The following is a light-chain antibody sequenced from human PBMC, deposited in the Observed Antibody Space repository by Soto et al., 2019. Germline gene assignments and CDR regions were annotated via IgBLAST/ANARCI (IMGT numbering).Light chain of an antibody. V-gene: IGKV3-15*01. J-gene: IGKJ1*01. CDR2: GAS. CDR1: QSVSSN. CDR3: QQYNNRRA. Sequence: EIVMTQSPATLSVSPGERATLSCRASQSVSSNLSWYQQKPGQAPRLLIYGASTRATGIPARFSGSGSGTEFTLTISSLQSEDCAVYYCQQYNNRRAFGQGTKVEIK.